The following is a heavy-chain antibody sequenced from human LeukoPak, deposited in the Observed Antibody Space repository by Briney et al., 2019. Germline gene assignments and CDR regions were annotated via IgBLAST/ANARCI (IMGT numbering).Heavy chain of an antibody. D-gene: IGHD2-15*01. Sequence: SETLSLTCTVSGGSISSGSYYWSWIRQPAGKGLEWIGRIYTSGSTNYNPSLKSRVTISVDTSKNQFSLKLSSVTAADTAVYYCARGRGVAYFDYWGQGTLVTVSS. CDR1: GGSISSGSYY. CDR3: ARGRGVAYFDY. J-gene: IGHJ4*02. CDR2: IYTSGST. V-gene: IGHV4-61*02.